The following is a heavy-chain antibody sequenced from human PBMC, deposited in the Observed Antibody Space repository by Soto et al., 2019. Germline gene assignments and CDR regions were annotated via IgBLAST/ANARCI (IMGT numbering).Heavy chain of an antibody. D-gene: IGHD6-19*01. CDR1: GFIFSDHY. J-gene: IGHJ4*02. Sequence: EGQLVESGGGLVQPGGSLRLSCATSGFIFSDHYMDWVRQAPGKGLEWVGRTKNKANSYTTEYATSVKGRFSILRDDSKNSLHLQMNSLKTEDTAVYYCVRWKAGAPDYWGQETLVTVSS. CDR3: VRWKAGAPDY. V-gene: IGHV3-72*01. CDR2: TKNKANSYTT.